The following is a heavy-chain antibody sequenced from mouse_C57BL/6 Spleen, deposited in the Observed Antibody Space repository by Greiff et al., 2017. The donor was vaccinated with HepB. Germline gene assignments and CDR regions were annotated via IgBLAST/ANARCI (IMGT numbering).Heavy chain of an antibody. CDR3: ARDGSPYYYGSSLWYFDV. D-gene: IGHD1-1*01. CDR1: GFTFSDYY. V-gene: IGHV5-16*01. Sequence: EVKLMESEGGLVQPGSSMKLSCTASGFTFSDYYMAWVRQVPEKGLEWVANINYDGSSTYYLDSLKSRFIISRDNAKNILYLQMSSLKSEDTATYYCARDGSPYYYGSSLWYFDVWGTGTTVTVSS. J-gene: IGHJ1*03. CDR2: INYDGSST.